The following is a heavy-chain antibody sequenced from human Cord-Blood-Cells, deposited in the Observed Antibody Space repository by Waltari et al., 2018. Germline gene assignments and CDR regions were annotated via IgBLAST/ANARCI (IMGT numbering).Heavy chain of an antibody. J-gene: IGHJ2*01. CDR3: ARGLAGPSYSYYDL. CDR2: INHIGKT. V-gene: IGHV4-34*01. Sequence: QVQLQQWGAGLLKPSETLSLTCAVYGGSFSGYYWSWIRQPPGKGREWIGEINHIGKTHDKPSLKRRVTISVDTAKYQLSPKLSSVTAADTAVYDCARGLAGPSYSYYDLWGSGTLVTVAS. D-gene: IGHD6-19*01. CDR1: GGSFSGYY.